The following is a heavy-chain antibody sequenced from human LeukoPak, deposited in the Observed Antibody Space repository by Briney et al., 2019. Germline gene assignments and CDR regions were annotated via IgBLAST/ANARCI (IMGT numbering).Heavy chain of an antibody. Sequence: GGSLRLSCAASGFTFSSYAMNWVRQAPGKGLEWVPGIGYTGDSTFYADSVKGRFTVSRDSSKNTLFLHMNSLRAEDTALYYCAKSPTVDAAFDIWGQGTMVTVSS. J-gene: IGHJ3*02. CDR2: IGYTGDST. V-gene: IGHV3-23*01. CDR3: AKSPTVDAAFDI. D-gene: IGHD4-23*01. CDR1: GFTFSSYA.